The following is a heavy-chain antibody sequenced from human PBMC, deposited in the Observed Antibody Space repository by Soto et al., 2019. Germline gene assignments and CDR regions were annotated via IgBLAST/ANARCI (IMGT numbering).Heavy chain of an antibody. CDR2: ISGSGDYT. J-gene: IGHJ4*02. CDR1: GFTFSNYA. V-gene: IGHV3-23*01. Sequence: PGGSLRLSCAASGFTFSNYAMSWVRQAPGKGLEWVSIISGSGDYTYYADSVKGRFTISRDNSKNTLYLQMNSLRAEDTAVYYCAKDLNYYGSGSYAPYYFDYWGQGTLVTVSS. CDR3: AKDLNYYGSGSYAPYYFDY. D-gene: IGHD3-10*01.